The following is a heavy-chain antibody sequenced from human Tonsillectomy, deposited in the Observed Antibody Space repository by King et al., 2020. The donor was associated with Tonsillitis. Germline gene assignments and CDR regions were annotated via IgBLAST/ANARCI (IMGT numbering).Heavy chain of an antibody. V-gene: IGHV3-23*04. D-gene: IGHD6-19*01. J-gene: IGHJ4*02. Sequence: VQLVESGGGLVQPGGSLRLSCAASGFTFSSFAMNWVRQAPGKGLEWVSTISGSGGSTYYADSVKGRFIISRDNSKNTLYLQMDSLRAEDTAVYYCAKGGSGWYGGLDYWGQGTLVTVSS. CDR2: ISGSGGST. CDR3: AKGGSGWYGGLDY. CDR1: GFTFSSFA.